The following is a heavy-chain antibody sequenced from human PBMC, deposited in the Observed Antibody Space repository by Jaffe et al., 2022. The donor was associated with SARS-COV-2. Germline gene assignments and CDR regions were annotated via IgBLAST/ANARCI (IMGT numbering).Heavy chain of an antibody. V-gene: IGHV4-61*02. CDR1: GGSISSGSYY. CDR3: AREGPGPTPYYYYGMDV. J-gene: IGHJ6*02. CDR2: IYTSGST. Sequence: QVQLQESGPGLVKPSQTLSLTCTVSGGSISSGSYYWSWIRQPAGKGLEWIGRIYTSGSTNYNPSLKSRVTISVDTSKNQFSLKLSSVTAADTAVYYCAREGPGPTPYYYYGMDVWGQGTTVTVSS.